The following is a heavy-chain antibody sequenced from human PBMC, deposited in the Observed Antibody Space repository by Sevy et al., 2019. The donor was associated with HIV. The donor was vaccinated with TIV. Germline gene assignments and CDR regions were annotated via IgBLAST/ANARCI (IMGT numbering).Heavy chain of an antibody. CDR2: MNPNSGNT. J-gene: IGHJ6*02. CDR1: GYTFTSYD. V-gene: IGHV1-8*01. CDR3: ARVRFLEWLYYYYYYGMDV. D-gene: IGHD3-3*01. Sequence: ASVKVSCKASGYTFTSYDINWVRQATGQGLEWMGWMNPNSGNTGYAQKFQGRVTMTRNTSISTAYMELSSLRPEDTAVYYCARVRFLEWLYYYYYYGMDVWGQGTTVTVSS.